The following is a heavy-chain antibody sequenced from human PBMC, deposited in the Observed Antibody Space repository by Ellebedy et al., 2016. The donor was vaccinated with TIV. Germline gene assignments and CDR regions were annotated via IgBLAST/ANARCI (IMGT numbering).Heavy chain of an antibody. Sequence: GESLKISCAASGFTFDDYTMHWVRQAPGKGLEWVSLISWDGGSTYYADSVKGRFTISRDNAKNSLYLQMNSLRAEDTAIYFCANSFDYWGQGTLVTVSS. CDR2: ISWDGGST. CDR1: GFTFDDYT. CDR3: ANSFDY. J-gene: IGHJ4*02. V-gene: IGHV3-43*01.